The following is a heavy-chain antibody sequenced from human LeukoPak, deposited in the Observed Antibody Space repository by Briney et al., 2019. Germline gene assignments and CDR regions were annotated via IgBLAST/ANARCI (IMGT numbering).Heavy chain of an antibody. CDR2: ISSSSSTI. V-gene: IGHV3-48*03. Sequence: GGSLRLSCADSGFTFSGYEMNWVRQAPGKGLEWISYISSSSSTIYYADSVKGRFTISRDNAKNSLYLQMNSLRPEDTAVYYCAREVYSSGWYSPNWLDPWGQGTLVTVSS. D-gene: IGHD6-19*01. CDR1: GFTFSGYE. CDR3: AREVYSSGWYSPNWLDP. J-gene: IGHJ5*02.